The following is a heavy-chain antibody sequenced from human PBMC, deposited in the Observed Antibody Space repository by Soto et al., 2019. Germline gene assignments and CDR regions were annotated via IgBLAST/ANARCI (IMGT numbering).Heavy chain of an antibody. D-gene: IGHD6-19*01. V-gene: IGHV4-30-2*01. J-gene: IGHJ4*02. CDR2: IYHSGST. CDR3: ARAGGLGAVAVDY. Sequence: QLQLQESGSGLVKPSQTLSLTCAVSCGSVRSGGYSWSWFRKPPGKGLQWIGYIYHSGSTYYYPSLKSRGAISVDRSKTQVSLKLGSVTAADMAVYYCARAGGLGAVAVDYWGKGTLVTVSS. CDR1: CGSVRSGGYS.